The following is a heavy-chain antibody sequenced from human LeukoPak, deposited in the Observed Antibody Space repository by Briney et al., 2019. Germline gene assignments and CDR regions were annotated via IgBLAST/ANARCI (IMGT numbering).Heavy chain of an antibody. J-gene: IGHJ4*02. CDR2: IIPIFGTA. CDR3: ARESRQPPYYDFWSGFPYFDY. D-gene: IGHD3-3*01. Sequence: ASVKVSCKASGYTFTSYAISWVRQAPGQGLEWMGGIIPIFGTANYAQKFQGRVTITADESTSTAYMELSSLRSEDTAVYYCARESRQPPYYDFWSGFPYFDYWGQGTLVTVSS. CDR1: GYTFTSYA. V-gene: IGHV1-69*13.